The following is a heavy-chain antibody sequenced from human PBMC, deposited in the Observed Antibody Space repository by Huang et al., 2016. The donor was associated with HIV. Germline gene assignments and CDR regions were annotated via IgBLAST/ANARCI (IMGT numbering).Heavy chain of an antibody. J-gene: IGHJ6*02. CDR1: GGSFTGNY. CDR3: ARQWTILEWLLGLDV. Sequence: QMQLQQRGAGLLKPSETLSLTCGVSGGSFTGNYLTWIRQAPGKGLEWIGEVNDRGATKYNPSLNGRVTISLDKSNRELSLNLRSVTAADTAVYYCARQWTILEWLLGLDVWGQGTTVSVSS. V-gene: IGHV4-34*02. CDR2: VNDRGAT. D-gene: IGHD3-3*01.